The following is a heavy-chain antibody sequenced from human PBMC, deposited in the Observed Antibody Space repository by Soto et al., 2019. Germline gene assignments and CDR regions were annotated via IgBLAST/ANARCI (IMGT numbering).Heavy chain of an antibody. Sequence: WENLTSTDTGYGRHRSPYDWNWIRQPPGKGLEWIGYIYYSGSTNYNPSLKSRVTISVDPSKTPFPLKLSSVTAADTAVYYCARQVPGPYGSGSYFDYWGQGTLVTVSS. V-gene: IGHV4-59*08. CDR1: GRHRSPYD. CDR2: IYYSGST. D-gene: IGHD3-10*01. CDR3: ARQVPGPYGSGSYFDY. J-gene: IGHJ4*02.